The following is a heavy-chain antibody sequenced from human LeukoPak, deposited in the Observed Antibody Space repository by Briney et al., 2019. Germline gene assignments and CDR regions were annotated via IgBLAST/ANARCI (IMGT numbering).Heavy chain of an antibody. D-gene: IGHD3-10*01. Sequence: PGGSLRLSCAASGFTFDDYGMSWVRQAPGKGLEWVSGINWNGGSTGYADSVKGRFTISRDNAKNSLYLQMNSLRAEDTALYYCARDYGSGVTDAFDIWGQGTMVTVSS. CDR1: GFTFDDYG. V-gene: IGHV3-20*04. CDR3: ARDYGSGVTDAFDI. CDR2: INWNGGST. J-gene: IGHJ3*02.